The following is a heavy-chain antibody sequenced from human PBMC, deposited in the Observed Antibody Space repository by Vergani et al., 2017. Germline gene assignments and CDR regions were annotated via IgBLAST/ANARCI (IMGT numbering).Heavy chain of an antibody. Sequence: QVQLQESGPGLVKPSETLSLTCTVSGGSISSYYWSWIRQPPGKGLEWIGYIYYSGSTNYNPSLKSRVTISVDTSKNQFSLKLSSVTAADTAVYYCASDMTIYDSSGYLYRWFDPWGQGTLVTVSS. CDR3: ASDMTIYDSSGYLYRWFDP. CDR2: IYYSGST. D-gene: IGHD3-22*01. V-gene: IGHV4-59*01. J-gene: IGHJ5*02. CDR1: GGSISSYY.